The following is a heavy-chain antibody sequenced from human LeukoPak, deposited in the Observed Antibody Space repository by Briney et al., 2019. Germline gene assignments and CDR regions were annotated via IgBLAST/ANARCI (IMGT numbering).Heavy chain of an antibody. Sequence: PGGSLRLSCAASGFTFRSNEMNWVRQAPRKGLEWVSGISGSGASTDYADSVKGRITISRDNAKYSLYLQMNSLGAEDMAVYYCARFRDGYNLVFDYWGQGTVVTVSS. V-gene: IGHV3-48*03. CDR3: ARFRDGYNLVFDY. CDR2: ISGSGAST. CDR1: GFTFRSNE. J-gene: IGHJ4*02. D-gene: IGHD5-24*01.